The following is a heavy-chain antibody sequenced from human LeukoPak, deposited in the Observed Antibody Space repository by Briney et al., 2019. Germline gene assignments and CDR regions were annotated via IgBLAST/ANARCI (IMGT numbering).Heavy chain of an antibody. D-gene: IGHD6-6*01. J-gene: IGHJ4*02. V-gene: IGHV5-10-1*01. CDR3: VRGSSSTGFDN. Sequence: GESLKISCKGSGYSFTNYWITWVSQMPGKGLEWMGRIDPSDSYTNYSPSFQGHVTISADKSISTAYLQWSSLKASDTAMYYCVRGSSSTGFDNWGQGTLVTVSS. CDR1: GYSFTNYW. CDR2: IDPSDSYT.